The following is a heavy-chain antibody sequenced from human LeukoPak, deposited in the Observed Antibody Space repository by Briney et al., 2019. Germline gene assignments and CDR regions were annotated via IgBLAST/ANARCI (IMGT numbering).Heavy chain of an antibody. CDR2: ISSSGSTI. Sequence: GGSLRLSCAASGFTFSDYYVSWIRQAPGKGLEWVSYISSSGSTIYYADSVKGRFTISRDNAKNSLYLQMNSLRAGDTAVYYCARGRTSSTYYYYYYGMDVWGQGTTVTVSS. V-gene: IGHV3-11*04. CDR1: GFTFSDYY. CDR3: ARGRTSSTYYYYYYGMDV. J-gene: IGHJ6*02. D-gene: IGHD2-8*01.